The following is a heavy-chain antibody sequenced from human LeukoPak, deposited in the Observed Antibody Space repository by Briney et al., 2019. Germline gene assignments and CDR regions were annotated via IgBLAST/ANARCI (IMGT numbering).Heavy chain of an antibody. CDR3: AKDITMVRGVISSLDC. D-gene: IGHD3-10*01. J-gene: IGHJ4*02. Sequence: GGSLRLSCAASGFTFSSYGMHWVRQAPGKGLEWVAVISYDGSNKYYADSVKGRFTISRDNSKNTLCLQMNSLRAEDTAVYYCAKDITMVRGVISSLDCWGQGTLVTVSS. V-gene: IGHV3-30*18. CDR2: ISYDGSNK. CDR1: GFTFSSYG.